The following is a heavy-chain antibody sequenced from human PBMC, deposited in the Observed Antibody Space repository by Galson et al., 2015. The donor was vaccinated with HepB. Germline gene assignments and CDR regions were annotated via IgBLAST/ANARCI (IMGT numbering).Heavy chain of an antibody. CDR2: IKSKSDGLTT. Sequence: SLRLSCAASGFTFNYAWMNWVRQAPGKGLEWVGRIKSKSDGLTTHYSDPVRGRFTISRHDARNTLYLQMNSVTTEDTAFYYCNTVRGGAGRAFRYFDWLFSPVHWAHGTVVTVSS. J-gene: IGHJ4*03. CDR1: GFTFNYAW. V-gene: IGHV3-15*01. CDR3: NTVRGGAGRAFRYFDWLFSPVH. D-gene: IGHD3-9*01.